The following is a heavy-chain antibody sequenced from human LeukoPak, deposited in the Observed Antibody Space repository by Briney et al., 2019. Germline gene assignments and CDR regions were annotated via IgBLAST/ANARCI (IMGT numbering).Heavy chain of an antibody. CDR3: ARDLGGSYSSETWFDP. CDR2: IYSSGRT. V-gene: IGHV4-61*02. CDR1: GDSISSGSYY. J-gene: IGHJ5*02. Sequence: PSQTLSLTCTVSGDSISSGSYYWSRIRQPAGEGLEWIGRIYSSGRTHYSPSLKSRVAISVDTSKNRFSLRLGSVTAADTAVYYCARDLGGSYSSETWFDPWGQGTLVTVSS. D-gene: IGHD1-26*01.